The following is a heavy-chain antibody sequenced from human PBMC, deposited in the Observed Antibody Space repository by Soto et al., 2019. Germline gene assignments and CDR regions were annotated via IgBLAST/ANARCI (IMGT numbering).Heavy chain of an antibody. J-gene: IGHJ6*02. CDR2: IYSGGVT. CDR1: GFTVKNYQ. Sequence: PVGSVRLSCAASGFTVKNYQMNWVRQAPGKGLEWVSVIYSGGVTYYPDSVKGRFTIIRDTSRNSVYLQMNSLRADDTAIYYCARDSSTTGYYGLDVWGQGTTVTVSS. CDR3: ARDSSTTGYYGLDV. V-gene: IGHV3-53*01.